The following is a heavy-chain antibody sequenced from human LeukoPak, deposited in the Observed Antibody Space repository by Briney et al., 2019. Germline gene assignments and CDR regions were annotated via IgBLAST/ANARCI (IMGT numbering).Heavy chain of an antibody. V-gene: IGHV4-61*02. Sequence: SQTLSLTCTVSGGSISSGSYYWSWTRQPAGKGLEWIGRIYTSGSTNYNPSLKSRVTISVDTSKNQFSLKLSSVTAADTAVYYCAREGMYYYDSSGPKDAFDIWGQGTMVTVSS. J-gene: IGHJ3*02. CDR3: AREGMYYYDSSGPKDAFDI. D-gene: IGHD3-22*01. CDR2: IYTSGST. CDR1: GGSISSGSYY.